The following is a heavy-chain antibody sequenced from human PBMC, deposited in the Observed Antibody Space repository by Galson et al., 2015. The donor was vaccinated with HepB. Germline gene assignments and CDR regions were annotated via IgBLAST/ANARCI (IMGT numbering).Heavy chain of an antibody. J-gene: IGHJ4*02. Sequence: SVKVSCKASGYTFTSYAMHWVRQAPGQRLEWMGWINAGNGNTKYSQKFQGRVTITRDTSASTAYMELSSLRSEDTAVYYCARALTVTTRWVFDYWGQGTLVTVSS. CDR1: GYTFTSYA. CDR2: INAGNGNT. D-gene: IGHD4-17*01. CDR3: ARALTVTTRWVFDY. V-gene: IGHV1-3*01.